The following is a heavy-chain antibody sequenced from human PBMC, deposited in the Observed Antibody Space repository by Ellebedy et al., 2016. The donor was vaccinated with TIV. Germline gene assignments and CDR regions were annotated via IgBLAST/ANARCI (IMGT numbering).Heavy chain of an antibody. J-gene: IGHJ4*02. V-gene: IGHV1-69*13. CDR1: GGTFSGYA. CDR3: ASPVMYDAYNY. Sequence: AASVKVSCKASGGTFSGYAVSWVRQAPGQGLEWVGGIVPIIGTANYAQKFQGRVTITADESTSTAYMELSSLRSEDTAVYYCASPVMYDAYNYWGQGTLVTVSS. D-gene: IGHD5-24*01. CDR2: IVPIIGTA.